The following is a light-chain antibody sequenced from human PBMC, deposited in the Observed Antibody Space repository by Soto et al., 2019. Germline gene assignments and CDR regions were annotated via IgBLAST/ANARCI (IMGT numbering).Light chain of an antibody. J-gene: IGLJ1*01. CDR2: GNS. CDR3: QSYDSSLSGYV. V-gene: IGLV1-40*01. Sequence: QSVLTQPPSVSGAPGQRVTISCTGSSSNIGAGYDVPWYQQLPGTAPKLLIYGNSNRPSGVPDRFSGSKSGTSASLAITGLQAEDEADYSCQSYDSSLSGYVFGTGTKATVL. CDR1: SSNIGAGYD.